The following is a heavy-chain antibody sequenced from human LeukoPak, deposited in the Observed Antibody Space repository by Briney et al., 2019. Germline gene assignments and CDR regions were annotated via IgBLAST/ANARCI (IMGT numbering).Heavy chain of an antibody. Sequence: ASVKVSCKASGYTFTGYYMHWVRQSPGQGLEWMGWINPNSGGTHYAQKFQGRVTMTRDTSISTAYMELSRLRSDDTAEYYCARDEYGSGSYPFYLLGYWGQGTLVTVSS. CDR2: INPNSGGT. D-gene: IGHD3-10*01. V-gene: IGHV1-2*02. J-gene: IGHJ4*02. CDR1: GYTFTGYY. CDR3: ARDEYGSGSYPFYLLGY.